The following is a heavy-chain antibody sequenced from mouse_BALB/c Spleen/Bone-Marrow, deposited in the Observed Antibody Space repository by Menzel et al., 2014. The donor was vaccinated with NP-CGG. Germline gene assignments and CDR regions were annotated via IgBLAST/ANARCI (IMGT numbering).Heavy chain of an antibody. CDR2: IDPANGNT. J-gene: IGHJ4*01. Sequence: EVQLQQSGAELVKPGASVKLSCTASGFNIKDTYMHWVKQRPKQGLEWIGRIDPANGNTKYDPKFQGKATITADTYSNTAYLQLSSLTSEDTAVYYCARSRDYGSSYYAMDYWGQGTSVTVSS. CDR3: ARSRDYGSSYYAMDY. D-gene: IGHD1-1*01. V-gene: IGHV14-3*02. CDR1: GFNIKDTY.